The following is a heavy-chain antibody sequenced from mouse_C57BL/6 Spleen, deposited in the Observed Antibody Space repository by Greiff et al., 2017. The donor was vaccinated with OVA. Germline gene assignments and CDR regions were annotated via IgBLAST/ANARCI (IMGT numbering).Heavy chain of an antibody. Sequence: QVQLQQSGPELVKPGASVKISCKASGYAFSSSWMNWVKQRPGKGLEWIGRIYPGDGDTNYNGKFKGKATLTADKSSSTAYMQLSSLTSEDSAVYFCAKVPTWVYYAMDYWGKGTSVTVAS. CDR2: IYPGDGDT. V-gene: IGHV1-82*01. J-gene: IGHJ4*01. CDR3: AKVPTWVYYAMDY. CDR1: GYAFSSSW. D-gene: IGHD2-14*01.